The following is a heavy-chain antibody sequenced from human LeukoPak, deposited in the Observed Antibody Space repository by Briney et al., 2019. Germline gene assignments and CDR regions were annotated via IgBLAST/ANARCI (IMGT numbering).Heavy chain of an antibody. J-gene: IGHJ4*02. V-gene: IGHV4-39*02. Sequence: PSETLSLTCTVSGGSISSSSYYWGWIRQPPGKGLEWIGSIYYSGSTYYNPSLKSRVTISVDTSKNQFSLKLSSVTAADTAVYYCAKDRKWDVGDLDYWGQGTLVTVSS. CDR2: IYYSGST. D-gene: IGHD2-21*02. CDR1: GGSISSSSYY. CDR3: AKDRKWDVGDLDY.